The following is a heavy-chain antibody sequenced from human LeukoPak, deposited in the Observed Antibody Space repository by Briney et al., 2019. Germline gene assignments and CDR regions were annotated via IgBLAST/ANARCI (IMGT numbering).Heavy chain of an antibody. V-gene: IGHV4-39*01. D-gene: IGHD4-17*01. CDR1: GGSISSSSYY. Sequence: SETLSLTCTVSGGSISSSSYYWGWIRQPPGKGLEWIGSIYYRGSTYYNPSLKSRVTISVDTSKNQFSLKLRSVTAADTAVYYCARQGGPYGDLDYWGQGTLVTVSS. CDR2: IYYRGST. J-gene: IGHJ4*02. CDR3: ARQGGPYGDLDY.